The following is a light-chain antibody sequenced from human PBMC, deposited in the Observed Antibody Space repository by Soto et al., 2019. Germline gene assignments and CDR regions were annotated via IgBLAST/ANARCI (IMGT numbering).Light chain of an antibody. V-gene: IGLV2-8*01. CDR2: EVT. CDR1: SSDVGGYNY. J-gene: IGLJ2*01. CDR3: SSYAGNKVV. Sequence: QSALTQPPSASGSPGQSVTISCTGTSSDVGGYNYVSWHQQRPGKVPKLMIYEVTKRPSGVPDRFSGSKSGNTASLTVSGLQAEDEADYYCSSYAGNKVVFGGGTKLTVL.